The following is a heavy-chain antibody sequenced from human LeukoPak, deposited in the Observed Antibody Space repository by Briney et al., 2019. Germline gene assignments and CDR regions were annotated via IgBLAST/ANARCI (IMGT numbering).Heavy chain of an antibody. CDR1: GGSIRSSSYY. D-gene: IGHD3-16*02. CDR3: AITFGGVIDGY. CDR2: IFYWWST. J-gene: IGHJ4*02. Sequence: SESPSLTCAVSGGSIRSSSYYWGWIRQPPGKGLGWIGSIFYWWSTYYNPSLKSRVTISVDTSKNQFSLKLSSVTAADTAVYYCAITFGGVIDGYWGQGTLVTVSS. V-gene: IGHV4-39*07.